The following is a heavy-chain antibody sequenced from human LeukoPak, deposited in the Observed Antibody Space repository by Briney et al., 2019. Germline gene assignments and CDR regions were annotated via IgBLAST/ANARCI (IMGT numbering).Heavy chain of an antibody. CDR2: ISAYNGNT. D-gene: IGHD6-13*01. CDR3: ARGHLNRQQLVPYEAENSGYYYMDV. Sequence: ASVKVSCKASGYTFTSYGISWVRQAPGQGLEWMGWISAYNGNTNYAQKLQGRVTMTTDTSTSTAYMELRSLRSDDTAVYYCARGHLNRQQLVPYEAENSGYYYMDVWGKGTTVTVSS. V-gene: IGHV1-18*01. CDR1: GYTFTSYG. J-gene: IGHJ6*03.